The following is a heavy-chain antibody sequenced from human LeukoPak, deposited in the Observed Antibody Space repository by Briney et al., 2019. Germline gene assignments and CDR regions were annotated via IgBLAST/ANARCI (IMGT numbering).Heavy chain of an antibody. Sequence: ASVKVSCKASGYIFTAYYIHWVRQAPGQGLEWMGWINPNSGGTNYAQKFQGRVTMTRDTSISTAYMELSSLRSDDTAVYYCARDQSGSYGSIDYWGQGTLVTVSS. CDR3: ARDQSGSYGSIDY. D-gene: IGHD1-26*01. J-gene: IGHJ4*02. V-gene: IGHV1-2*02. CDR1: GYIFTAYY. CDR2: INPNSGGT.